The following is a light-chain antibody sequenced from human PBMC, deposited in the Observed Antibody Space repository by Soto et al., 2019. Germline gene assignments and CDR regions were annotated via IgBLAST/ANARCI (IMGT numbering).Light chain of an antibody. J-gene: IGKJ3*01. V-gene: IGKV1-33*01. CDR3: QECYYLPI. Sequence: DIQMTQSPSSLSASVGDRVTITCQASQDITSYLNWYQHKPGKAPKLLFYEASILEAGVPPRFSGSGSGTDFTLTIRRLQPEDVATYYCQECYYLPIFGPGTTVDFK. CDR1: QDITSY. CDR2: EAS.